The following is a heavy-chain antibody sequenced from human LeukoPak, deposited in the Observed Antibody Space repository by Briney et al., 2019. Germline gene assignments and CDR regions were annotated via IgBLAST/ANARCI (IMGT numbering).Heavy chain of an antibody. V-gene: IGHV3-23*01. CDR2: ISGSGDIT. J-gene: IGHJ4*02. CDR3: AKDLSFRYYDSSGYSPRFDY. D-gene: IGHD3-22*01. CDR1: GFTFSNYA. Sequence: GGSLRLSCAASGFTFSNYAMSWVRQAPGKGLEWVSAISGSGDITYYADSVKGRFTISRDNSKNTLYLQMNSLGAEDTAVYYCAKDLSFRYYDSSGYSPRFDYWGQGTLVTVSS.